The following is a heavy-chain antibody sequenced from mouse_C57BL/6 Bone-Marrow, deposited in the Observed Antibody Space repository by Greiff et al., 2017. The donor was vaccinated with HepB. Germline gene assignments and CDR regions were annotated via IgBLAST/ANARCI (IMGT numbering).Heavy chain of an antibody. CDR2: ISSGSSTI. Sequence: EVNLVESGGGLVKPGGSLKLSCAASGFTFSDYGMHWVRQAPEKGLEWVAYISSGSSTIYYADTVKGRFTISRDNAKNTLFLQMTSLRSEDTAMYYCARRYGSSSFYAMDYWGQGTSVTVSS. V-gene: IGHV5-17*01. CDR1: GFTFSDYG. J-gene: IGHJ4*01. CDR3: ARRYGSSSFYAMDY. D-gene: IGHD1-1*01.